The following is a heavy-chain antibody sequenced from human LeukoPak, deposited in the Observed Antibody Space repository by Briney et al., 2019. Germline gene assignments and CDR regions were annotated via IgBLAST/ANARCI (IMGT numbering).Heavy chain of an antibody. CDR2: ISWNSGSV. CDR3: AKKGNLRVGMDV. V-gene: IGHV3-9*01. J-gene: IGHJ6*04. CDR1: GFTFSNYA. D-gene: IGHD1-26*01. Sequence: GGSLRLSCAASGFTFSNYAMNWVRQAPGKGLEWVSGISWNSGSVGYVDSVKGRFTISRDNAKNSLYLQMNSLRAEDTALYYCAKKGNLRVGMDVWGKGTTVTVSS.